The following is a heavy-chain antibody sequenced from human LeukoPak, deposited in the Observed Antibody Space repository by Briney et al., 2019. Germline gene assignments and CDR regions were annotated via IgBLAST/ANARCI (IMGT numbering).Heavy chain of an antibody. D-gene: IGHD3-16*01. V-gene: IGHV3-66*01. CDR3: ARESWGWDY. Sequence: GGSLRLSCAASGFTVSSNYMSWVRQAPGKGLEWVSVIYSGDNTYYADSVKGRFTITRDNAKNTLYLQMNSLRADDTAVYYCARESWGWDYWGQGTLVTVSS. J-gene: IGHJ4*02. CDR1: GFTVSSNY. CDR2: IYSGDNT.